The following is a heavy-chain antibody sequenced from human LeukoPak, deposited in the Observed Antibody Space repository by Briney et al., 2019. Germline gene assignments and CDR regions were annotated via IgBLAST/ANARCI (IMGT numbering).Heavy chain of an antibody. CDR2: ISSSSRTI. Sequence: GGSLRLSCAASGFTFKNYAMSWVRQAPGKGLEWVSYISSSSRTIYYADSVKGRFTISRDNAKNSLYLQMNSLRAEDTAVFYCARDRGGTDDFWSGYYTGYFDYWGQGTLVTVSS. D-gene: IGHD3-3*01. CDR3: ARDRGGTDDFWSGYYTGYFDY. CDR1: GFTFKNYA. J-gene: IGHJ4*02. V-gene: IGHV3-48*01.